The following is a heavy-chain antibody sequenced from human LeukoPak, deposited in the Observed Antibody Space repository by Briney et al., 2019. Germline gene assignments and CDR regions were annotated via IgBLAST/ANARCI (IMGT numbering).Heavy chain of an antibody. CDR2: INHSGST. Sequence: PSETLSLTCAVYGGSFSGYYWSWIRQPPGKGLEWIGEINHSGSTNYNPSLKSRVTISVDTSKNQLSLRLTSVTAADTAVYYCARGSCSGGSCSSFYFYYMDVWGKGTTVTVSS. V-gene: IGHV4-34*01. J-gene: IGHJ6*03. CDR1: GGSFSGYY. CDR3: ARGSCSGGSCSSFYFYYMDV. D-gene: IGHD2-15*01.